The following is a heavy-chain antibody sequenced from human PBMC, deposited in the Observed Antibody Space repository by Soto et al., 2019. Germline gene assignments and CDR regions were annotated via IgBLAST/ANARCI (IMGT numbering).Heavy chain of an antibody. CDR2: IGSSSSTM. Sequence: EVQLVESGGGFVQPGGSLRLSCAASGFIFNTYDMNWVRLAPGKGLEWVSYIGSSSSTMYYADSVKGRFTISRDNAKNSLYLQMNSLRDEDTAVYYCARARDSGSYYRYTFDYWGQGTLVTVSS. CDR1: GFIFNTYD. V-gene: IGHV3-48*02. J-gene: IGHJ4*02. CDR3: ARARDSGSYYRYTFDY. D-gene: IGHD3-10*01.